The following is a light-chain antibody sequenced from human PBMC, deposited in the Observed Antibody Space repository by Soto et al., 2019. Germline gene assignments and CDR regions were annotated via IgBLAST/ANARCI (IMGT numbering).Light chain of an antibody. J-gene: IGKJ4*01. CDR1: QGVSSRY. CDR3: QQRSNWPLT. CDR2: GAS. V-gene: IGKV3D-20*02. Sequence: EIVLTQSPGTLSLSPGERATLSCRASQGVSSRYLAWYQQKPGQAPRLLMFGASSRATGIPDRFSGSGSGTDFTLTISRLEPEDFAIYYCQQRSNWPLTFGGGTKVDIK.